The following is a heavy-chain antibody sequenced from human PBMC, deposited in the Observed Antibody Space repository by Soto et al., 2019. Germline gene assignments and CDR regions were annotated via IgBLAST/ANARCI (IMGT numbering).Heavy chain of an antibody. D-gene: IGHD2-21*02. Sequence: QVQLQESGPGLVKPSQTLSLTCTVSSASISSADYYWSWIRQHPGKGLEWIAYIYYSGSTSYNPSLKSRVIISMDTSRDQFSLTLTSVTAADTAVYYCARARSRCGAACFDSWGQGTLVTVSS. V-gene: IGHV4-31*03. J-gene: IGHJ4*02. CDR1: SASISSADYY. CDR2: IYYSGST. CDR3: ARARSRCGAACFDS.